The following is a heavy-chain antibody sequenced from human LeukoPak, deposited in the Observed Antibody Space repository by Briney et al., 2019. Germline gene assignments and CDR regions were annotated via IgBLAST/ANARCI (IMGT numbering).Heavy chain of an antibody. CDR2: IILIFGTA. CDR3: ARVGAVAGTGDY. Sequence: GASVKVSCKASGGTFSSYAISWVRQAPGQGLEWMGGIILIFGTANYAQKFQGRVTITADESTSTAYMELSSLRSEDTAVYYCARVGAVAGTGDYWGQGTLVTVSS. CDR1: GGTFSSYA. D-gene: IGHD6-19*01. J-gene: IGHJ4*02. V-gene: IGHV1-69*13.